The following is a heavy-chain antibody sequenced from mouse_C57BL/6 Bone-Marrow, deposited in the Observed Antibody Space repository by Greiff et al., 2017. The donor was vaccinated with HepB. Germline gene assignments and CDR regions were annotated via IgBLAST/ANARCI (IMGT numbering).Heavy chain of an antibody. J-gene: IGHJ4*01. Sequence: VKLVESGPGLVAPSQRLSITCTVSGFSLTSYGVDWVRQSPGKGLEWLGVIWGVGSTNYNSALKSRLSISKDNSKSQVFLKMNSLQTDDTAMYYCARRRYAMDYWGQGTSVTVSS. CDR3: ARRRYAMDY. CDR2: IWGVGST. CDR1: GFSLTSYG. V-gene: IGHV2-6*01.